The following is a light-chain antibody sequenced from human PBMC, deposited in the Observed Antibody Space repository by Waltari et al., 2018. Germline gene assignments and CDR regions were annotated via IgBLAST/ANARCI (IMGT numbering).Light chain of an antibody. V-gene: IGKV4-1*01. CDR3: QQYYTIAPWT. CDR1: QTVLFISNNKNF. CDR2: WAS. J-gene: IGKJ1*01. Sequence: IVMTHSPASLAVSLGERATINCKSSQTVLFISNNKNFLALYQQKPGQPPKLRIYWASTRESGFPDRFSGSGSGTYFTLTISSLQAEDVAVYYCQQYYTIAPWTFGQGTKVEIK.